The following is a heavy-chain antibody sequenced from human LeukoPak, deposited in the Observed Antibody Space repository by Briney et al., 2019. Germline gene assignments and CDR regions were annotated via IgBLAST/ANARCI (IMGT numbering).Heavy chain of an antibody. D-gene: IGHD2-15*01. V-gene: IGHV3-74*01. CDR1: GFSLTSYW. Sequence: GGSLRLSCAASGFSLTSYWMHWVRQAPGKGLVWVSRINSDGRTTSYADTVKGRFTISRDNAKNTVYLQMNSLRVEDTAVYYCASGYCSGGNCYSGWGQGTLVTVSS. CDR2: INSDGRTT. CDR3: ASGYCSGGNCYSG. J-gene: IGHJ4*02.